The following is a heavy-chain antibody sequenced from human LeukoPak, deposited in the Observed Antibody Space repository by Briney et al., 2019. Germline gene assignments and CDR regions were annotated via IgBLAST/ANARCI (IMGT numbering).Heavy chain of an antibody. V-gene: IGHV3-21*01. CDR2: ISSSSSYI. D-gene: IGHD3-16*01. Sequence: GGSLRLSCAASGFTFSSYSMNWVRQAPGKGLEWVSSISSSSSYIYYADSVKGRFTISRDNAKNSLYLQMNSLRAEDTAVYYCARASYVWGILGYFDYWGQGTLVTVSS. CDR1: GFTFSSYS. CDR3: ARASYVWGILGYFDY. J-gene: IGHJ4*02.